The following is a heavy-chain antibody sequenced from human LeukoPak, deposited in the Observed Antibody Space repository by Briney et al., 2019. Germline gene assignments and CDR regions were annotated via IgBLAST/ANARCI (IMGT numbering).Heavy chain of an antibody. CDR2: IYDSGST. Sequence: KTSETLSLTCTVSGGSISDYYWSWIRQAPGKGLEWIGYIYDSGSTNYNPSLKSRVSISVDTSKNQFSLKLSSVTAADTAVYYCAKDFRGSVDAFDIWGQGTMVAVSS. V-gene: IGHV4-59*01. CDR3: AKDFRGSVDAFDI. CDR1: GGSISDYY. J-gene: IGHJ3*02.